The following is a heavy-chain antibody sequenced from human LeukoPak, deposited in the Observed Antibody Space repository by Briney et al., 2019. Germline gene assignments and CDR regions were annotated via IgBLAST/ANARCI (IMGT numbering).Heavy chain of an antibody. Sequence: ASVKVSCKASGYTFTSYGISWVRQAPGQGLEWMGWINPRISGTNYAQIFQGRVTMTSDTSISTAYMELSRLGSEDTAVYYCARDYGGERGGYYFDSWGQGTLVTVSS. D-gene: IGHD3-10*01. CDR1: GYTFTSYG. J-gene: IGHJ4*02. CDR2: INPRISGT. V-gene: IGHV1-2*02. CDR3: ARDYGGERGGYYFDS.